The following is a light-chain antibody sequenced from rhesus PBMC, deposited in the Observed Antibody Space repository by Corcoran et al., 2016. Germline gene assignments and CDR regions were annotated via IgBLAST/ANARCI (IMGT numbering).Light chain of an antibody. CDR1: QSARTR. Sequence: EIVMTQSPATLSLSPGERAPLPCRPSQSARTRLAWYQQKPWQAPRLPNYDASRRATGIPDRFRGSGSGTEFSLTISSLEPEDVGVYYCQQGYSWPTFGQGTKVEIK. CDR3: QQGYSWPT. CDR2: DAS. V-gene: IGKV3-24*04. J-gene: IGKJ1*01.